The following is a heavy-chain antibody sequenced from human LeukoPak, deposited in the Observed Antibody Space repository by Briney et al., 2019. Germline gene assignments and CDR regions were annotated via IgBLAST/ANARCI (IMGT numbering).Heavy chain of an antibody. J-gene: IGHJ4*02. V-gene: IGHV1-69*05. CDR3: AREGEATEFDY. CDR2: IIPIFGTA. Sequence: GASVKVSCKASGGTFSSYAISWVRQAPGQGLEWMGRIIPIFGTANYAQKFQGRVTITTDESTSTAYMELSSLRSEDTAVYYCAREGEATEFDYWGQGTLVTVSS. CDR1: GGTFSSYA. D-gene: IGHD1-26*01.